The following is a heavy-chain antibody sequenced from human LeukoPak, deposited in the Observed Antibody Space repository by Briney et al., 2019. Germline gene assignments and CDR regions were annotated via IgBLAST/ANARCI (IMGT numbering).Heavy chain of an antibody. Sequence: SETLSLTCTVSGGSISSGGYYWSWIRQHPGKGLEWIGYIYYSGSTYYNPSLKSRVTISVDTSKNQFSLKLSSVTAADTAVYYCARGLLGGSGSYPYYYGMDVWGQGTTVTVSS. D-gene: IGHD3-10*01. CDR2: IYYSGST. CDR1: GGSISSGGYY. V-gene: IGHV4-31*03. J-gene: IGHJ6*02. CDR3: ARGLLGGSGSYPYYYGMDV.